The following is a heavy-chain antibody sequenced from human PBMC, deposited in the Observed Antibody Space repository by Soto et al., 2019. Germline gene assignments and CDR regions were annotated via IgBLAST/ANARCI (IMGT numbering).Heavy chain of an antibody. V-gene: IGHV4-31*03. D-gene: IGHD2-21*01. CDR1: GGSISSGDYY. CDR3: ARVDFLGLGGDGHYYFDY. CDR2: IYYSGNT. Sequence: QVQLQESGPGLVKPSQTLSLTCTVSGGSISSGDYYWSWIRQHPGKGLEWIGYIYYSGNTYYNPSLKSRLTISVDTSKNQFSLKLSSVTAADTAVYYCARVDFLGLGGDGHYYFDYWGQGTLVTVSS. J-gene: IGHJ4*02.